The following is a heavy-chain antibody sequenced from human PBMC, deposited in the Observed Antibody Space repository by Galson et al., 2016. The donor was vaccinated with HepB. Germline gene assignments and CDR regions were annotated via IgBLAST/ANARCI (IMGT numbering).Heavy chain of an antibody. CDR1: GFTFSSYT. Sequence: SLRLSCAASGFTFSSYTMNWVRQAPGKGLEWVAAFTTSTGDTYYADSVKGRFTISRDNSRSTLYLQTNSLRAEDTAVYYCAKSPWSSSGPFDNWGQGTLVTVSS. D-gene: IGHD6-19*01. V-gene: IGHV3-23*01. CDR2: FTTSTGDT. J-gene: IGHJ4*02. CDR3: AKSPWSSSGPFDN.